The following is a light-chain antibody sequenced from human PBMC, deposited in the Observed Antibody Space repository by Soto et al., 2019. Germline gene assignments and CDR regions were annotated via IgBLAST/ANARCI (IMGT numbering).Light chain of an antibody. Sequence: QSVLTQPPSASGTPGQRVTISCSGSSSNLGGNYVYWYQQLPGTAPKLLIYRNDQRPSGVPDRFSGSKSGTSASLAISGLRSEDEADYYCAAWDDSLSCLIGGGTKVTVL. V-gene: IGLV1-47*01. CDR2: RND. J-gene: IGLJ2*01. CDR3: AAWDDSLSCL. CDR1: SSNLGGNY.